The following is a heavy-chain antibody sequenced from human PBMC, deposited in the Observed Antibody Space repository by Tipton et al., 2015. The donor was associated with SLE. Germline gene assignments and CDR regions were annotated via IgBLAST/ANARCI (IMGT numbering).Heavy chain of an antibody. CDR3: VKEHLPGWPNFDA. CDR2: VNKDSHT. Sequence: SLRLSCVASGFRFNEYTIHWVRQPPGKGLEWVSFVNKDSHTQYADSVRGRFTISRDNRKNSLYLQMSGLRTEDTALYYCVKEHLPGWPNFDAWGQGNLVTVSS. J-gene: IGHJ4*02. V-gene: IGHV3-43*01. CDR1: GFRFNEYT. D-gene: IGHD6-19*01.